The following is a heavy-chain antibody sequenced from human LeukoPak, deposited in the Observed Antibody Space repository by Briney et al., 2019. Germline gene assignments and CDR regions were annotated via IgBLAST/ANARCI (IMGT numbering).Heavy chain of an antibody. Sequence: ASVKVSCKPSGYTFTDYYIHWVRQAPGQGLEWMGWINPNSGGTNYAQKFQGRVTMTRDTSISTAYMELNRLISDDTAVYYCARDRGSYDYWGQGALVTVSS. J-gene: IGHJ4*02. CDR1: GYTFTDYY. V-gene: IGHV1-2*02. D-gene: IGHD1-26*01. CDR2: INPNSGGT. CDR3: ARDRGSYDY.